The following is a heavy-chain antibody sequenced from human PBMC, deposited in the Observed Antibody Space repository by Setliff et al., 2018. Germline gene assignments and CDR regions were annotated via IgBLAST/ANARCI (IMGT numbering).Heavy chain of an antibody. CDR3: TRGVAPDYYYYGMDV. CDR2: IYYSGST. CDR1: GGSISSYY. V-gene: IGHV4-59*12. Sequence: SETLSLTCTVSGGSISSYYWSWIRQPPGKGLEWIGYIYYSGSTNYNPSLKSRVTISVDTSKNQFSLKLSSVTAADTAVYYCTRGVAPDYYYYGMDVWGQGTTVTVSS. J-gene: IGHJ6*02. D-gene: IGHD2-15*01.